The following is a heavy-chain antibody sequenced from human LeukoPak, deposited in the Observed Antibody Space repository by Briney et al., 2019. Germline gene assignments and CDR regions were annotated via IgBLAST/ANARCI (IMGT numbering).Heavy chain of an antibody. CDR2: INQDGGAK. Sequence: GGSLRLSCAASGFTFSTYWMSWVRQAPGKGLEWVANINQDGGAKHYVDSVKGRFTISRDNARNSLYLQMNSLRAEDTAVYYCARDANWSSDYWGQGTLDTVSS. CDR3: ARDANWSSDY. CDR1: GFTFSTYW. V-gene: IGHV3-7*04. J-gene: IGHJ4*02. D-gene: IGHD1-26*01.